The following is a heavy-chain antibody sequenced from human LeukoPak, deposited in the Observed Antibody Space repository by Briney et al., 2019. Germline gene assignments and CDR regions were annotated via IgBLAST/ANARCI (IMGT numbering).Heavy chain of an antibody. CDR1: GYTSTDYY. CDR2: IDPEDGET. CDR3: ATGHITGGTGFDY. Sequence: ASVKVSCKVSGYTSTDYYVHWVQQAPGKGLEWMGLIDPEDGETIYAEEFQGRVSTTADTSTDTAYMELSSLRFDDTAVYYCATGHITGGTGFDYWGQGTLVTVSS. J-gene: IGHJ4*02. D-gene: IGHD1-20*01. V-gene: IGHV1-69-2*01.